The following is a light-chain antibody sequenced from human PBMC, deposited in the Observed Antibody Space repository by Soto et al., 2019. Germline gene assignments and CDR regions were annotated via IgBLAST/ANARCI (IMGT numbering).Light chain of an antibody. CDR1: QSVSSN. Sequence: DIVMTQSTAPLSVSPGERATLSCRASQSVSSNLAWYQQKPGQAPRLLIYGASTRATGIPARFSGSGSGTDFTLTISRLEPEDFAVYYCQQYGSSGTLGQGTKVDIK. CDR2: GAS. V-gene: IGKV3-15*01. CDR3: QQYGSSGT. J-gene: IGKJ1*01.